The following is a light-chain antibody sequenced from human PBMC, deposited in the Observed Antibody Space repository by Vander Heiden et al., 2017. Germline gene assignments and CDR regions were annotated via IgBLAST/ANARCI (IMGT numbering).Light chain of an antibody. Sequence: DIQLTQYPSSVSASVGDRVTTACPASQGISIWLAWYQQRPGKAPKLLIYAASSLQSGVPSRFSGSGSGTDFTLTINSLQPEDFATYFCQQANSFPRTFGQGTKVEIK. CDR2: AAS. V-gene: IGKV1-12*01. CDR3: QQANSFPRT. CDR1: QGISIW. J-gene: IGKJ2*02.